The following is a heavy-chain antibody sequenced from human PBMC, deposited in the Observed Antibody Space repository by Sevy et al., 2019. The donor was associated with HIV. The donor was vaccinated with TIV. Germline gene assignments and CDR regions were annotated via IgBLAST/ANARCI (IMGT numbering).Heavy chain of an antibody. Sequence: ASVKVSCKASGGTFSSYAISWVRQAPGQGLEWMGGIIPIFGTANYAQKFQGRVTITADESTSTAYMELSSLRSEDTAVYYCAHSRIVLMDWRWFDPWGQGTLVTVSS. CDR2: IIPIFGTA. D-gene: IGHD2-8*01. V-gene: IGHV1-69*13. CDR1: GGTFSSYA. CDR3: AHSRIVLMDWRWFDP. J-gene: IGHJ5*02.